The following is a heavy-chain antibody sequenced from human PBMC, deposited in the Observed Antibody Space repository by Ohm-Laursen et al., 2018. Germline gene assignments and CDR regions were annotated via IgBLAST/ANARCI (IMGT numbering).Heavy chain of an antibody. D-gene: IGHD6-13*01. V-gene: IGHV4-31*03. Sequence: TLSLTCTVSGGSVSSGGYYWSWIRQHPGKGLEWIGYIYYSGSTYYNPSLKSRVTISVDTSKNQSSLKLSSVTAADTAVYYCARGTPDSSSWKDAFDIWGQGTMVTVSS. CDR1: GGSVSSGGYY. CDR3: ARGTPDSSSWKDAFDI. CDR2: IYYSGST. J-gene: IGHJ3*02.